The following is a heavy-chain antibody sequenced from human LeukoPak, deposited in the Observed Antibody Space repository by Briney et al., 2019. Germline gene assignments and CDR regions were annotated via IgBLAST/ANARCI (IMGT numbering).Heavy chain of an antibody. J-gene: IGHJ4*02. CDR1: GFTFSSYG. CDR3: AKDLASPVGVDY. V-gene: IGHV3-30*18. D-gene: IGHD3-16*01. Sequence: GVLRLSCAASGFTFSSYGMHWVRQAPGKGLEWVAVISYDGSNKYYADSVKGRFTISRDNSKNTPYLQMNSLRAEDTAVYYCAKDLASPVGVDYWGQGTLVTVSS. CDR2: ISYDGSNK.